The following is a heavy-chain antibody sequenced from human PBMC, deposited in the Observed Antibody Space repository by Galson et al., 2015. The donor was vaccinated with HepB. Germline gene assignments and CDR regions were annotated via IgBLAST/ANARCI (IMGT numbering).Heavy chain of an antibody. J-gene: IGHJ4*02. V-gene: IGHV3-9*02. CDR2: ISWNSGSL. CDR3: VRLGDGFWGCFYD. CDR1: GFSPHDHA. D-gene: IGHD3-16*01. Sequence: SLRLSCATSGFSPHDHAIHWVRQPPGEGLEWVSGISWNSGSLGYADSVKGRFTISRDNGQNVVYLQMNNLRIEDTALYHCVRLGDGFWGCFYDWGQGTLVTVSS.